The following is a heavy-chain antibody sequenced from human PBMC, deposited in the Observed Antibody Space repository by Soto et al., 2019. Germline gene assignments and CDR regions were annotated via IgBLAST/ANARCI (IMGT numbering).Heavy chain of an antibody. CDR1: GASFSGYY. CDR2: IDHSGST. V-gene: IGHV4-34*01. D-gene: IGHD3-16*01. J-gene: IGHJ5*01. CDR3: ATGGTINPPFRGLILNNYFDS. Sequence: PXASLSLTFAVYGASFSGYYWSWIRQSPEKGLEWIGEIDHSGSTKYNPSLKSRVTMLVDTSKKQFSLKVTSVTAADTATYYCATGGTINPPFRGLILNNYFDSWGQGTPVTVSS.